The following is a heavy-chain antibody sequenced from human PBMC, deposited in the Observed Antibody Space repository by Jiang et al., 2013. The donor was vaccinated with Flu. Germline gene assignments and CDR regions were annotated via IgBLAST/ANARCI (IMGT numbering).Heavy chain of an antibody. D-gene: IGHD4-17*01. CDR3: ARGAYGDYVDNWFDP. V-gene: IGHV3-21*01. CDR2: ISSSSSYI. CDR1: GFTFSSYS. Sequence: QLVESGGGLVKPGGSLRLSCAASGFTFSSYSMNWVRQAPGKGLEWVSSISSSSSYIYYADSVKGRFTISRDNAKNSLYLQMNSLRAEDTAVYYCARGAYGDYVDNWFDPWGQGTLVTVSS. J-gene: IGHJ5*02.